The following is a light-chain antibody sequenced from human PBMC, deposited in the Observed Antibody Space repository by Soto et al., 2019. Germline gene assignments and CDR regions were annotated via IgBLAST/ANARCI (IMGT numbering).Light chain of an antibody. CDR2: PAS. V-gene: IGKV3-15*01. CDR1: QSIGTN. CDR3: QPFNTCPLT. Sequence: EIVMTQSPATLSLSPGERASLSCRASQSIGTNLAWYQQKPGQAPRLLIYPASTRATGIPARFSGSGSGTEFTLTISSLQAADFVVYWYQPFNTCPLTFGQGTNVEIK. J-gene: IGKJ1*01.